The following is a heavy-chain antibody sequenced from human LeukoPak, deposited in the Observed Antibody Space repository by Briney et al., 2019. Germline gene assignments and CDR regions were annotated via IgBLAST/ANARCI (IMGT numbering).Heavy chain of an antibody. D-gene: IGHD3-3*01. V-gene: IGHV1-69*13. CDR3: ARDPHERFWSGYPIYYYYMDV. Sequence: SVKVSCKASGGTFSSYAISWVRQAPGQGLEWMGGIIPIFGIANYAQKFQGRVTITADESTSTAYMELSSLRSEDTAVYYCARDPHERFWSGYPIYYYYMDVWGKGTTVTVSS. CDR2: IIPIFGIA. CDR1: GGTFSSYA. J-gene: IGHJ6*03.